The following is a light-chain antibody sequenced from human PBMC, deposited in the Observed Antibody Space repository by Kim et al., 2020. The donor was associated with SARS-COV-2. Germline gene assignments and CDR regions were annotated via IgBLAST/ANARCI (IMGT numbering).Light chain of an antibody. J-gene: IGLJ2*01. Sequence: SELTQDPAVSVALGQTVRITCQGDSLRRYYASWYHQKPGQAPVLVIYGKNNRPSGIPDRFSGSSSGNTASLTITGAQAEDEADYHCQSRDSTGKVVFGGGSKLTVL. CDR1: SLRRYY. CDR3: QSRDSTGKVV. CDR2: GKN. V-gene: IGLV3-19*01.